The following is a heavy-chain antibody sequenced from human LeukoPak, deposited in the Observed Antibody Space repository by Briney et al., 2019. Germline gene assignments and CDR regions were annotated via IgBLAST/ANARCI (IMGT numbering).Heavy chain of an antibody. Sequence: SETLSLTCTVSGGSISSYSWSWVRQPPEKGLEWIGYIYYSGSTNYNPSLKSRVTISVDTSKNQCSLQLTSVTAADTAVYFCTRGGSNFDYWGQGTLVTVSS. CDR1: GGSISSYS. CDR3: TRGGSNFDY. J-gene: IGHJ4*02. V-gene: IGHV4-59*01. CDR2: IYYSGST. D-gene: IGHD3-10*01.